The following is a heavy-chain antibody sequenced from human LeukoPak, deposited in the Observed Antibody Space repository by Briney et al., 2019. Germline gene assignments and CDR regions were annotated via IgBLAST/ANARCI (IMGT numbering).Heavy chain of an antibody. V-gene: IGHV3-30*18. D-gene: IGHD5-24*01. CDR1: GLTFSSYS. CDR3: AQAWRWLQLNY. Sequence: QTGGSLRLSCAASGLTFSSYSMNWVRQAPGKGLEWVAVISYDGSNKYHADSVKGRFTISRDNSMNTLYLQMNSLRDEDTAVYYCAQAWRWLQLNYWGQGTLVTVSS. CDR2: ISYDGSNK. J-gene: IGHJ4*02.